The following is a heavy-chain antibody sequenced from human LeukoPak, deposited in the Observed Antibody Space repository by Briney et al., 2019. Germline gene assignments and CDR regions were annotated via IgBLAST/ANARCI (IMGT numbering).Heavy chain of an antibody. CDR3: ARSYGLSGGMDV. CDR1: GGSISSYY. D-gene: IGHD3-10*01. V-gene: IGHV4-59*01. CDR2: IYYSGST. J-gene: IGHJ6*02. Sequence: SETLSLTCTVSGGSISSYYWSWIRQPPGKGLEWIGYIYYSGSTNYNPSLKSRVTISVDTSKNQFSLKLSSVTAADTAVYYCARSYGLSGGMDVWGQGTTVTVSS.